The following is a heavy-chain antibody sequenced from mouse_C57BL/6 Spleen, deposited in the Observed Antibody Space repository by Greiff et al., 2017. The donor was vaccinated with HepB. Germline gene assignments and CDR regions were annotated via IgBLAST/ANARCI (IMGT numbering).Heavy chain of an antibody. D-gene: IGHD2-4*01. V-gene: IGHV1-26*01. J-gene: IGHJ2*01. CDR1: GYTFTDYY. Sequence: EVKLQQSGPELVKPGASVKISCKASGYTFTDYYMNWVKQSHGKSLEWIGDINPNNGGTSYNQKFKGKATLTVDKSSSTAYMELRSLTSEDSAVYYCARRGAYYDYSFDYWGQGTTLTVSS. CDR2: INPNNGGT. CDR3: ARRGAYYDYSFDY.